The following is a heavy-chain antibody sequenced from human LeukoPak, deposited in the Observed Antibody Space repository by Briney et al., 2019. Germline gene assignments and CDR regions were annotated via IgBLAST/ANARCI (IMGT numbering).Heavy chain of an antibody. CDR2: INHSGST. CDR3: ARAYDSSGYFGY. V-gene: IGHV4-34*01. J-gene: IGHJ4*02. CDR1: GGSFSGYY. D-gene: IGHD3-22*01. Sequence: SETLSLTCAVYGGSFSGYYWSWIRQPPGKGLEWIGEINHSGSTNYNPSLKSRVTISVDTSRNQFSLKLSSVTAADTAVYYCARAYDSSGYFGYWGQGTLVTVSS.